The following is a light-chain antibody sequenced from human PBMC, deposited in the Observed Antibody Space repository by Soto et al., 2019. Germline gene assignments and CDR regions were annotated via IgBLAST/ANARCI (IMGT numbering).Light chain of an antibody. CDR2: KAS. CDR3: QQYNSYPGT. CDR1: QSISSW. V-gene: IGKV1-5*03. J-gene: IGKJ1*01. Sequence: DIQMTQSPSTLSASVGDRVTITCRASQSISSWLAWYQQKPGKAPKLLIYKASSLESGVTSRFSGSGSGTEFTLPISSLQPDEFATYYCQQYNSYPGTFGQGTKVEIK.